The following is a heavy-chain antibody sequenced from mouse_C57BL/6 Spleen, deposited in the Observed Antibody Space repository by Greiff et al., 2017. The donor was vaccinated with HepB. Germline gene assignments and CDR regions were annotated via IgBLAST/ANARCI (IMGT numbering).Heavy chain of an antibody. D-gene: IGHD4-1*01. CDR1: GFTFSSYA. CDR2: ISSGGDYI. CDR3: TREGGLGRYFDV. V-gene: IGHV5-9-1*02. J-gene: IGHJ1*03. Sequence: EVQLVESGEGLVKPGGSLKLSCAASGFTFSSYAMSWVRQTPEKRLEWVAYISSGGDYIYYADTVKGRFTISRDNARNTLYLQMSSLKSEDTAMYYCTREGGLGRYFDVWGTGTTVTVSS.